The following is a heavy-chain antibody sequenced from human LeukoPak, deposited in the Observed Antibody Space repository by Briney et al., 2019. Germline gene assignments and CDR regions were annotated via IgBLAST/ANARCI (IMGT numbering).Heavy chain of an antibody. CDR1: GFTFSSYG. V-gene: IGHV3-30*02. J-gene: IGHJ5*02. D-gene: IGHD3-10*01. Sequence: PGGSLRLSCAASGFTFSSYGMHWVRQAPGKGLEWVAFIRYDGSNKYYADSVKGRFTISRDNSKNTLYLQMNSLRAEDTAVYYCARSNYGSGSYYSLRWFDPWGQGTLVTVSS. CDR2: IRYDGSNK. CDR3: ARSNYGSGSYYSLRWFDP.